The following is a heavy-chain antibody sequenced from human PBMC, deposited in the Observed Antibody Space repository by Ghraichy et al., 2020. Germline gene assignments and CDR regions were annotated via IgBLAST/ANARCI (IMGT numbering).Heavy chain of an antibody. CDR1: GFTFSYYR. Sequence: GGSLRLSCAASGFTFSYYRMNWVRQAPGKGLEWVSSISSSGYKYYADSLKGRFTISRDNAKNSLSLQMDSLRAEDTAMYYCARDVMTSGWENYGMDVWGQGTMVTVSS. V-gene: IGHV3-21*01. J-gene: IGHJ6*02. CDR3: ARDVMTSGWENYGMDV. D-gene: IGHD1-26*01. CDR2: ISSSGYK.